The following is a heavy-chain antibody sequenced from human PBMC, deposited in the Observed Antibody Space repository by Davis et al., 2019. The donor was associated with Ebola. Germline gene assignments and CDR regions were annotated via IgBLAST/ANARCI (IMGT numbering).Heavy chain of an antibody. CDR3: SRGGVPAAMDY. Sequence: HTGGSLRLSCAASGFSLSSYWMHWVRQAPGKGLVWVSRINSDGSTTSYADSVKGRFTISRDIAKNTLYLQMDSLRAEDTAVYYCSRGGVPAAMDYWGQGTLVTVSS. CDR1: GFSLSSYW. J-gene: IGHJ4*02. D-gene: IGHD2-2*01. V-gene: IGHV3-74*01. CDR2: INSDGSTT.